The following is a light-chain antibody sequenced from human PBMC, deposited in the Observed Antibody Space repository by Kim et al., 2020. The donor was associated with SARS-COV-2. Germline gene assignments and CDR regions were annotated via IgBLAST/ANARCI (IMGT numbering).Light chain of an antibody. CDR1: NIENKN. Sequence: SVALGQTAIIPCGGNNIENKNVHWYHQRPGQAPVLVMYRDKKRPSGIPERLSGSNSGDTATLTISRVEAGDEGEYYCQVWDSRAVVFGGGTQLTVL. J-gene: IGLJ2*01. V-gene: IGLV3-9*01. CDR2: RDK. CDR3: QVWDSRAVV.